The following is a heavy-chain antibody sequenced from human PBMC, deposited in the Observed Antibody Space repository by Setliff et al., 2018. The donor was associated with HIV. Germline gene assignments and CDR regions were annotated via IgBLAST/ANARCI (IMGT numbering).Heavy chain of an antibody. D-gene: IGHD5-18*01. CDR2: INHSGST. Sequence: LSLTCGVYGGSLSDYYWNWIRQPPGKGLEWIAEINHSGSTNYNPSLKSRATISVDTSQNQLSLKLSSVTAADTAMYYCARYDGYKVSFDNWGPGTLVTSPQ. V-gene: IGHV4-34*01. CDR1: GGSLSDYY. J-gene: IGHJ4*02. CDR3: ARYDGYKVSFDN.